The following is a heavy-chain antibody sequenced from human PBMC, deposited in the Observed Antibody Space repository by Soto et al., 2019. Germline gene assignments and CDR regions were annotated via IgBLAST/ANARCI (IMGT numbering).Heavy chain of an antibody. J-gene: IGHJ6*03. CDR1: GFSFDRYS. CDR3: AKAPSANYYYYYMDV. CDR2: ISWNSGSI. V-gene: IGHV3-9*01. D-gene: IGHD2-15*01. Sequence: GGSRTLSCAACGFSFDRYSMHWVRQAPGKGLEWVSGISWNSGSIGYADSVKGRFTISRDNAKNSLYLQMNSLRAEDTALYYCAKAPSANYYYYYMDVWGKGTTVTVSS.